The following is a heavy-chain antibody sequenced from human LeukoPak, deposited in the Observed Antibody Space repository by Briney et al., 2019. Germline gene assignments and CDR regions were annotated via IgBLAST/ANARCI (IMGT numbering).Heavy chain of an antibody. CDR3: ARDRSYIWFDP. Sequence: KASETLSLTCTVSGGSISSYYWSWIRQPPGKGLEWIGYFYYSGSTNYNPSLKSRVTISVDTSKNQFSLKLRSVTAADTAVYYCARDRSYIWFDPWGQGTLVTVSS. D-gene: IGHD1-26*01. CDR1: GGSISSYY. V-gene: IGHV4-59*01. J-gene: IGHJ5*02. CDR2: FYYSGST.